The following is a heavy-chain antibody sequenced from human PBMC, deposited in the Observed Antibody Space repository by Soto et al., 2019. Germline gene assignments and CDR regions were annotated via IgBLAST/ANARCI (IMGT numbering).Heavy chain of an antibody. Sequence: QVQLVQSGAEVKKPGASVKVSCKASGYTFINYYIHWVRQAPGQGLEWMGVINPNGGSTVYAQKFQGRVTLTSATSTITVYVELSSLRSDDTAVYFCVRATAARQRDYSYHYYLHIWGKGTTVTISS. CDR1: GYTFINYY. CDR2: INPNGGST. V-gene: IGHV1-46*03. CDR3: VRATAARQRDYSYHYYLHI. J-gene: IGHJ6*03. D-gene: IGHD6-6*01.